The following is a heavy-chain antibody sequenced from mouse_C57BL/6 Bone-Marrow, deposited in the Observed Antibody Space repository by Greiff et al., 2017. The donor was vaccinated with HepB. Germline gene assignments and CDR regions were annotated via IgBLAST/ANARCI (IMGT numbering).Heavy chain of an antibody. Sequence: VQLQQSVAELVRPGASVKLSCTASGFNIKNTYMHWVKQRPEQGLEWIGRIDPANGNTKYAPKFQGKATITADTPSNTAYLQLSSLTPVDTAIYYAAPIYSDYDGGDYWGQGTTLTVSS. CDR2: IDPANGNT. D-gene: IGHD2-4*01. V-gene: IGHV14-3*01. CDR3: APIYSDYDGGDY. J-gene: IGHJ2*01. CDR1: GFNIKNTY.